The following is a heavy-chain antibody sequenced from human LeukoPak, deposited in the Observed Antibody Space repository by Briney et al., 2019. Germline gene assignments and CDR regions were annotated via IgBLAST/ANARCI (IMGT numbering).Heavy chain of an antibody. CDR1: GGSFSGYY. Sequence: SETLPLTCAVYGGSFSGYYWSWIRQPPGKGLEWIGEINHSGSTNYNPSLKSRVTISVDTSKNQFSLKLSSVTAADTAVYSCARGQYQLLFLGPRNNWFDPWGQGTLVTVSS. V-gene: IGHV4-34*01. D-gene: IGHD2-2*01. CDR2: INHSGST. J-gene: IGHJ5*02. CDR3: ARGQYQLLFLGPRNNWFDP.